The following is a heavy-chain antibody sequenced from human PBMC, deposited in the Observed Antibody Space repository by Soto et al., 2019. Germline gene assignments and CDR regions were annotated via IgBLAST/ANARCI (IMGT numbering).Heavy chain of an antibody. J-gene: IGHJ5*02. CDR2: ISGRSGVP. CDR3: AKGGPFTGGFDP. Sequence: EGQLLQSGGDLVQPGGSLRLSCAGSGLTLRSYAMTWIRQTPEKGLEWVSTISGRSGVPSYADSVNGRFTVSRDNSKNTLYLQINSLRPDDTAIYYYAKGGPFTGGFDPWGQGTLVTVAS. V-gene: IGHV3-23*01. D-gene: IGHD3-16*01. CDR1: GLTLRSYA.